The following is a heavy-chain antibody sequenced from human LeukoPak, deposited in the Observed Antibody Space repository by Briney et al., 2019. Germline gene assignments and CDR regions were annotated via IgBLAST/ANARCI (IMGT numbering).Heavy chain of an antibody. D-gene: IGHD4/OR15-4a*01. CDR2: INPNSGNT. Sequence: ASVKVSCKASGYTFTSHDINWVRQATGQGLEWVGYINPNSGNTGYAQKFQGRVTLTRDTSTNTAYMELTSLRSEDTAVYYCARGLSAGIDIWGQGTMVTVSS. J-gene: IGHJ3*02. CDR3: ARGLSAGIDI. V-gene: IGHV1-8*01. CDR1: GYTFTSHD.